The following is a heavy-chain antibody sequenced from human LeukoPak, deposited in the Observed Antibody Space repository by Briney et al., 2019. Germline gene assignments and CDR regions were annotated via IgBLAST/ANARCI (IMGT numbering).Heavy chain of an antibody. CDR2: IHNSGST. Sequence: SETLSLTCTVSGGSISSGSYYWSWIRQPAGKGLEWIGRIHNSGSTNYNPSLKSRVAISVDTSKNQFSLKLSSVTAADTAAYYCARHYYGSTSYYFDYWGQGTLVTVSS. CDR3: ARHYYGSTSYYFDY. V-gene: IGHV4-61*02. J-gene: IGHJ4*02. CDR1: GGSISSGSYY. D-gene: IGHD3-10*01.